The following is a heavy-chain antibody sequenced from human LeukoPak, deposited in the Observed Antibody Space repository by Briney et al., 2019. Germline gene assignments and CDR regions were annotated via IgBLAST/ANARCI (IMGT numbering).Heavy chain of an antibody. CDR2: TSGSSSYT. Sequence: GGSLRLSCAASGFIFSDYYMSWIRQAPGKGPEWVSYTSGSSSYTNYADSVKGRFTISRDNAKNSLCLQMNSLRAEDTAVYYCAKVGDLRRYSYGYTYFDYWGQGTLVTVSS. D-gene: IGHD5-18*01. J-gene: IGHJ4*02. V-gene: IGHV3-11*03. CDR3: AKVGDLRRYSYGYTYFDY. CDR1: GFIFSDYY.